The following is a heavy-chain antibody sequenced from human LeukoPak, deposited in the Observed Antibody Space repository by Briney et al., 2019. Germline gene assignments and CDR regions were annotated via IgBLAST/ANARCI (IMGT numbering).Heavy chain of an antibody. CDR2: INHSGST. CDR3: ASAKVLLWFGARRTNWFDP. Sequence: SETLSLTCAVYGGSFSGYYWSWIRQPPGKGLEWIGEINHSGSTNYNPSPKSRVTISVDTSKNQFSLKLSSVTAADTAVYYCASAKVLLWFGARRTNWFDPWGQGTLVTVSS. CDR1: GGSFSGYY. V-gene: IGHV4-34*01. J-gene: IGHJ5*02. D-gene: IGHD3-10*01.